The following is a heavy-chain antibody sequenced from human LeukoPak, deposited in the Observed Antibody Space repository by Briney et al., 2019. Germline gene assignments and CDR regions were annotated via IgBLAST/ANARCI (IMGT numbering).Heavy chain of an antibody. V-gene: IGHV1-69*08. CDR2: IIPIFDTA. CDR1: GGTFSSYT. J-gene: IGHJ4*02. CDR3: VRDYDTSGPQKTYLDF. Sequence: GASVKVSCKASGGTFSSYTLSWVRQAPGRGLEWMGRIIPIFDTADYTQKFQGRVTFTADKSTGTAFMELSSLRSEDTATYHCVRDYDTSGPQKTYLDFWGQATLVTVSS. D-gene: IGHD3-22*01.